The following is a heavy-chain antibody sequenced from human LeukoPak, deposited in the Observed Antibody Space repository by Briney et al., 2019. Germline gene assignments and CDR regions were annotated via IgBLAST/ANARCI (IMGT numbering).Heavy chain of an antibody. J-gene: IGHJ4*02. CDR3: AKALGELSFIIDY. D-gene: IGHD3-16*02. CDR2: VSGSGDGT. V-gene: IGHV3-23*01. CDR1: GFTFSSYA. Sequence: AGGSLRLSCAASGFTFSSYAMSWVRQAPGKGLEWVSAVSGSGDGTYYADSVKGRFTISRDTSKNTLYLQMSSLRAEDTALYYCAKALGELSFIIDYWGQGTLVTVSS.